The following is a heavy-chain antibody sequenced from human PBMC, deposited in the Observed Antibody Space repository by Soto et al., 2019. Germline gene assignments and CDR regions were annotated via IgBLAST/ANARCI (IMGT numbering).Heavy chain of an antibody. V-gene: IGHV1-69*13. D-gene: IGHD3-3*01. J-gene: IGHJ6*02. Sequence: SVKVSCKASGCTFSSYAISWVRQAPGQGLEWMGGIIPIFGTANYAQKFQGRVTITADESTSTAYMELSSLRSEDTAVYYCARSERILEWLPRILNYYYYGMDVWGQGPTVTVSS. CDR2: IIPIFGTA. CDR1: GCTFSSYA. CDR3: ARSERILEWLPRILNYYYYGMDV.